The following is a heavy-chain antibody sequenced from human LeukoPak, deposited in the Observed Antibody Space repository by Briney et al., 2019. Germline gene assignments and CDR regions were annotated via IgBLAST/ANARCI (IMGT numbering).Heavy chain of an antibody. Sequence: ASVKVSCKASGYTFTGYYMHWVRQAPGQGLEWMGWINPNSGGTNYAQKFQGRVTMTRDTSISTAYVELSRLRSDDTAVYYCARRGYSGYDLSFFDYWGQGTLVTVSS. CDR1: GYTFTGYY. D-gene: IGHD5-12*01. J-gene: IGHJ4*02. CDR2: INPNSGGT. V-gene: IGHV1-2*02. CDR3: ARRGYSGYDLSFFDY.